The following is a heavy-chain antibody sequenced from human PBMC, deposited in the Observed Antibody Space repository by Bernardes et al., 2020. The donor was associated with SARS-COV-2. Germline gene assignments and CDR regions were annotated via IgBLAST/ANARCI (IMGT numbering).Heavy chain of an antibody. D-gene: IGHD6-25*01. CDR3: ARYLSHCGLDV. Sequence: GGSLRLSCVGSGFSLSQDWMGWVRQVPGKGLGWVASINKDGSESYYEDSVKGRFTVSRDNAENSLFLQMHSLRAEDTAVYYCARYLSHCGLDVWGQGTTVTVSS. V-gene: IGHV3-7*03. CDR2: INKDGSES. J-gene: IGHJ6*02. CDR1: GFSLSQDW.